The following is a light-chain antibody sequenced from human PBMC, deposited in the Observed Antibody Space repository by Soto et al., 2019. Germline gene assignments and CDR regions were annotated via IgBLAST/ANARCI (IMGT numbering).Light chain of an antibody. CDR3: QQYGGSPTWT. Sequence: EIVLTQSPGTLSLSPGERATLSCRASQSVSNNYLAWCQQKPGQAPRLLIYGASSRATGIPDRFSGSGSGTDFTLTISKLEPEDFAVYYCQQYGGSPTWTFGQGTKVEIK. J-gene: IGKJ1*01. V-gene: IGKV3-20*01. CDR2: GAS. CDR1: QSVSNNY.